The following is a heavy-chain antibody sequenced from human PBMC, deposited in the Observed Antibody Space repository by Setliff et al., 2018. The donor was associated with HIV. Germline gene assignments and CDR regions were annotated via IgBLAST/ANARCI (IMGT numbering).Heavy chain of an antibody. Sequence: GGSLRLSCVASGFTFNHYWMSWVRHVPGKGLQWVADTKEDGSEKYYADSMKGRFTISRDNAKNSLYLQMNSLRADDTAVYFCARPTNIDTLYYGSQTFYMYYYGLDVWGQGTTVTVSS. D-gene: IGHD1-26*01. V-gene: IGHV3-7*01. CDR1: GFTFNHYW. J-gene: IGHJ6*02. CDR2: TKEDGSEK. CDR3: ARPTNIDTLYYGSQTFYMYYYGLDV.